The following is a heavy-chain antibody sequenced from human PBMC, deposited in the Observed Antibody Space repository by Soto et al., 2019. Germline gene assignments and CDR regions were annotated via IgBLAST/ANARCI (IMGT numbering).Heavy chain of an antibody. CDR3: ASQSGGWFLDY. V-gene: IGHV3-7*01. J-gene: IGHJ4*02. Sequence: GGSLRLSCVVSGFTFSRLWMSWVRQAPGKGLEWVANIKQDGSEKYYVDSVKGRFTISRDNAKNSLYLQMNSLRGDDTAVYYCASQSGGWFLDYWGQGTLVTVSS. CDR2: IKQDGSEK. CDR1: GFTFSRLW. D-gene: IGHD6-19*01.